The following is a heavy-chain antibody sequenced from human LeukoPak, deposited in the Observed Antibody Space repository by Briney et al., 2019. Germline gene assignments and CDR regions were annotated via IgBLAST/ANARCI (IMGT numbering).Heavy chain of an antibody. V-gene: IGHV4-4*02. Sequence: SETLSLTCGVSGGSISNTNWWSWVRPPPGQGLEWIGEISLSGLTNYNPSLKSRVTVSLDKSKNHLPLNLTSVTAADTAVYYCSRENGAFSPFGYWGQGTLVTVPS. CDR1: GGSISNTNW. CDR3: SRENGAFSPFGY. D-gene: IGHD2-8*01. CDR2: ISLSGLT. J-gene: IGHJ4*02.